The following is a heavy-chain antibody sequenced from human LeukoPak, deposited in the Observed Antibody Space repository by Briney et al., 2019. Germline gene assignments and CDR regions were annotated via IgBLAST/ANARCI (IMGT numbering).Heavy chain of an antibody. Sequence: ASVKVSCKASGYTFTDYYMHWVRQAPGQGLEWMGWINPKSGGTSSAQKLQGRVTMTRDTSISTAYMELSRLRSDDTAVYYCARTTNYGSGSYYNGPHDYWGQGTLVTVSS. D-gene: IGHD3-10*01. V-gene: IGHV1-2*02. CDR2: INPKSGGT. CDR1: GYTFTDYY. CDR3: ARTTNYGSGSYYNGPHDY. J-gene: IGHJ4*02.